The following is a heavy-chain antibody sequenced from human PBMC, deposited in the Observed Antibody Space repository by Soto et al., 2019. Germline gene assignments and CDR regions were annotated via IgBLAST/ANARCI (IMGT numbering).Heavy chain of an antibody. D-gene: IGHD3-22*01. CDR2: IYPGDSDT. Sequence: GESLKISCKGSGYSFTSYWIGWVRQMPGKGLEWMGIIYPGDSDTRYSPSFQGQVTISVDKSISTAYLQWSSLKASDTAMYYCARPGYYDSSGYYSVVYWGQGTLVTVSS. CDR1: GYSFTSYW. CDR3: ARPGYYDSSGYYSVVY. V-gene: IGHV5-51*01. J-gene: IGHJ4*02.